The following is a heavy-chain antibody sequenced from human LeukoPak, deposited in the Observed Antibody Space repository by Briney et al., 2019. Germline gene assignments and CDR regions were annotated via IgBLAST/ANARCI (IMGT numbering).Heavy chain of an antibody. CDR2: ISGSGGST. D-gene: IGHD2-2*01. CDR1: GFTFSTYA. V-gene: IGHV3-23*01. J-gene: IGHJ3*02. CDR3: AKDRGYCSSTSCYPDAFDI. Sequence: GGPLRLSCAASGFTFSTYAMSWVRQAPGKGLEWVSAISGSGGSTYYADSVKGRFTISRDNSKNTLYLQMNSLRAEDTAVYYCAKDRGYCSSTSCYPDAFDIWGQGTMVTVSS.